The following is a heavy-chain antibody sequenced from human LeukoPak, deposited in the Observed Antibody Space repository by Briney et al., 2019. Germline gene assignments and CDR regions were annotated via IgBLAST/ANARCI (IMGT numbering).Heavy chain of an antibody. Sequence: GASVNVSFKASGGTFSSYAISWVRQAPGQGLEWMGGIIPIFGTANYAQKFQGRVTITTDESTSTAYMELSSLRSEDTAVYYCARDSGSSSWYYFDYWGQGTLVTVSS. CDR3: ARDSGSSSWYYFDY. CDR1: GGTFSSYA. D-gene: IGHD6-13*01. J-gene: IGHJ4*02. V-gene: IGHV1-69*05. CDR2: IIPIFGTA.